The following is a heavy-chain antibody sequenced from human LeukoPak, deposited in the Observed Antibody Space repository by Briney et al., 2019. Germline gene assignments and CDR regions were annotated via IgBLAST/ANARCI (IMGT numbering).Heavy chain of an antibody. D-gene: IGHD3-16*02. J-gene: IGHJ1*01. V-gene: IGHV3-33*01. CDR1: AFTFSTYA. CDR2: IWYDGSEQ. Sequence: GGSLRLSCAASAFTFSTYAIHWLHQAPGKGLEWVAVIWYDGSEQYYADSVKGRFIISRDNSKSTSDLQMNSLRAEDTAVYYRAREGDSRWGELSPWDQGTLVTVSA. CDR3: AREGDSRWGELSP.